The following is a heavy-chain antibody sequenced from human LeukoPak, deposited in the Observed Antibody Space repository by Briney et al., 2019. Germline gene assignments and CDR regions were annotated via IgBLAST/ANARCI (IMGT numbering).Heavy chain of an antibody. CDR3: ARDRRCRGGSCYLDY. D-gene: IGHD2-15*01. CDR2: IWYDGSNK. J-gene: IGHJ4*02. Sequence: GGSLRLSCAASGFTFSSYGMHWVRQAPGKGLEWVAVIWYDGSNKYYADSVKGRFTISRDNSKNTLYLQMNSLRAEDTAVYYCARDRRCRGGSCYLDYWGQGTLVTVSS. V-gene: IGHV3-33*01. CDR1: GFTFSSYG.